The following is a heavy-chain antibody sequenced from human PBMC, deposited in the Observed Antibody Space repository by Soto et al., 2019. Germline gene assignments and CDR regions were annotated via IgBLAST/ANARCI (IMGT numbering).Heavy chain of an antibody. CDR1: GFTFSSYW. J-gene: IGHJ1*01. CDR2: IKQDGSEK. V-gene: IGHV3-7*01. Sequence: GGSLRLSCAASGFTFSSYWMSWVRQAPGKGLEWVANIKQDGSEKYYVDSVKGRFTISRDNAKNSLYLQMNSLRAEDTAVYYCARDRVVGATHAECFQHWGQGTLVTVSS. CDR3: ARDRVVGATHAECFQH. D-gene: IGHD1-26*01.